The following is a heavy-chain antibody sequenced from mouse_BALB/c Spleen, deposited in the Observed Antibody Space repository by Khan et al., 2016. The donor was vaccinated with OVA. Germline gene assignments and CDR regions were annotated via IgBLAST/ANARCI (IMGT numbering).Heavy chain of an antibody. D-gene: IGHD2-1*01. CDR1: GYTFTNYG. CDR2: INTNTGEP. V-gene: IGHV9-3*02. J-gene: IGHJ2*01. Sequence: QIQLVQSGPELKKPGETVKISCKASGYTFTNYGMNWVKQAPGKGLKWMGWINTNTGEPTYAEEFKGRFAFSLETSASNAYLQINNLKNEDTATYYYSRYGNCSPFDYWGQGTTLTVSS. CDR3: SRYGNCSPFDY.